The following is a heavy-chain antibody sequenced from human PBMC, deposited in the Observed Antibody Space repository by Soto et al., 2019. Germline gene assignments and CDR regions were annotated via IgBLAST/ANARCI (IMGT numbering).Heavy chain of an antibody. V-gene: IGHV4-4*07. CDR1: GDSMSTYY. J-gene: IGHJ3*01. Sequence: SETLSLTCTVSGDSMSTYYWNWIRQSAEKGLEWIGRISATRTTTYIPSLKNRITLSVDTSKNEVSLNLNFVTATETAVYFCARDQSGAADVWGQGTMVTVSS. CDR2: ISATRTT. D-gene: IGHD7-27*01. CDR3: ARDQSGAADV.